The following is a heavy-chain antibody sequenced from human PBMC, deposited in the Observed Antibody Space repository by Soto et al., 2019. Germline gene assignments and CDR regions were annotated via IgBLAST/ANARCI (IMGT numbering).Heavy chain of an antibody. D-gene: IGHD3-3*01. J-gene: IGHJ5*02. CDR1: GFTVSSNY. V-gene: IGHV3-53*01. CDR3: VRGVYFRSGEGAFDP. CDR2: IYRGDGT. Sequence: GGSLRLSCAASGFTVSSNYMSWVRQAPGKGLEWVSVIYRGDGTYYADSVKGRFSISRDNSKNTLYLQMNSLRADDTAVYYCVRGVYFRSGEGAFDPLGQETLVTVSS.